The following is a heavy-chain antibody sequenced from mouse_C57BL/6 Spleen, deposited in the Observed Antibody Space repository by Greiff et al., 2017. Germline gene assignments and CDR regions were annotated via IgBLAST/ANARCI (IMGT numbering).Heavy chain of an antibody. CDR1: GYTFTSYG. Sequence: QVQLQQSGAELARPGASVKLSCKASGYTFTSYGISWVKQRTGQGLEWIGEVYPRSGNTYYNEKFKGKATLTADKSSSTAYMELRSLTSEDSAVYFCARRDDGYYPYAMDYWGQGTSVTVSS. V-gene: IGHV1-81*01. J-gene: IGHJ4*01. CDR2: VYPRSGNT. CDR3: ARRDDGYYPYAMDY. D-gene: IGHD2-3*01.